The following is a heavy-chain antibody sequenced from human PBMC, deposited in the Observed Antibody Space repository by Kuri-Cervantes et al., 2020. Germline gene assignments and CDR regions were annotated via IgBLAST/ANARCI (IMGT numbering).Heavy chain of an antibody. Sequence: GESLKISCAASGFTFSSYGMHWVRQAPGKGLEWVAVISYDGSNKYYADSVKGRFTISRDNSKNTLYLQMNSLRAEDTAVYYRARGGEWAYYYYYGMDVWGQGTTVTVSS. D-gene: IGHD3-16*01. CDR2: ISYDGSNK. CDR1: GFTFSSYG. J-gene: IGHJ6*02. V-gene: IGHV3-30*03. CDR3: ARGGEWAYYYYYGMDV.